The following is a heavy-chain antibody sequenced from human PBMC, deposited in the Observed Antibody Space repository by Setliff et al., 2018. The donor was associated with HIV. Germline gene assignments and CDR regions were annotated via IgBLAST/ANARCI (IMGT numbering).Heavy chain of an antibody. CDR3: ATLRWLRSKHSDY. CDR2: IYHSGDT. J-gene: IGHJ4*01. Sequence: SETLSLTCAVSGGSISSNSWWSWVRQPPGKGLEWIGEIYHSGDTNYNPSLKSRVTISVDKSKNHFSLKMRSVTAADTAVYFCATLRWLRSKHSDYWGQGILVTVSS. D-gene: IGHD5-12*01. CDR1: GGSISSNSW. V-gene: IGHV4-4*02.